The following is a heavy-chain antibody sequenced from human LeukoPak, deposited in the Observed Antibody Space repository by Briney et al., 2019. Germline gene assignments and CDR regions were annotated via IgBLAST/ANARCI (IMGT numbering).Heavy chain of an antibody. J-gene: IGHJ3*02. D-gene: IGHD2-2*02. CDR1: GYTFTGYY. Sequence: ASVKVSCKASGYTFTGYYMHWVRQAPGQGLEWMGWNKPNSGGTNYAQKFQGRVTMTRDTSISTAYMELSRLRSDDTAVYYCARVNTKFLVVPAAIKGFFDIGAKGKRVPVS. CDR2: NKPNSGGT. CDR3: ARVNTKFLVVPAAIKGFFDI. V-gene: IGHV1-2*02.